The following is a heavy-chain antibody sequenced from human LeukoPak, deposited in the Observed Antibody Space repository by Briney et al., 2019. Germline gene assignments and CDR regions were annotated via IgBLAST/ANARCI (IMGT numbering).Heavy chain of an antibody. D-gene: IGHD3-22*01. CDR3: ARRKDSSSYFGRMGWFDP. V-gene: IGHV4-34*04. CDR1: GESFCCYY. CDR2: INYSGWT. J-gene: IGHJ5*02. Sequence: SETLSLTCAVHGESFCCYYWTWVRQPPAKGLEWDGDINYSGWTNNNPSIKSRAPISVDRSKNQFSLKLSSVTAADTAVYYCARRKDSSSYFGRMGWFDPWGQGTLVTVSS.